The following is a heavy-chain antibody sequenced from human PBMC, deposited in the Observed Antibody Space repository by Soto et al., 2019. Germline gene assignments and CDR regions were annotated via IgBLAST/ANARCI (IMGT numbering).Heavy chain of an antibody. J-gene: IGHJ4*02. D-gene: IGHD1-26*01. Sequence: EVQLLESGGGLVQPGGSLRLSCAASGFTFSSYAMSWVRQAPGKGLEWVSAISGSGGSTYYADSVKGRFTISRDNSKNPLDLQMNSLSAEDTAVYYCAYSGSYSYWFDYWGQGPLVTVSS. CDR3: AYSGSYSYWFDY. CDR1: GFTFSSYA. CDR2: ISGSGGST. V-gene: IGHV3-23*01.